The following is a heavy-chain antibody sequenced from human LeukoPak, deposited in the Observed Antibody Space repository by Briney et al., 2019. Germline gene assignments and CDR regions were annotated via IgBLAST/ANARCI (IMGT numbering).Heavy chain of an antibody. CDR2: INPNSGGT. CDR3: ARVVEGILTGHFDY. D-gene: IGHD3-9*01. J-gene: IGHJ4*02. Sequence: ASVKVSCKASGYTFTSYYMHWVRQAPGQGLEWMGWINPNSGGTNYAQKFQGRVTMTRDTSISTAYMELSRLRSDDTAVYYCARVVEGILTGHFDYWGQGTLVTVSS. CDR1: GYTFTSYY. V-gene: IGHV1-2*02.